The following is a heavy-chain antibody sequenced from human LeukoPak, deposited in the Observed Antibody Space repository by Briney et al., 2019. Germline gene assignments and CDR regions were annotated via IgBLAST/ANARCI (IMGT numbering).Heavy chain of an antibody. D-gene: IGHD3-3*01. V-gene: IGHV4-59*01. CDR3: ARVKGATIFGVVPPGDWFDP. Sequence: PSETLSLTCTVSGGSISSYYWSWIRQPPGKGLEWIGYIYYSGSTNYNPSLKSRVTISVDTSKDQFSLKLSSVTAADTAVYYCARVKGATIFGVVPPGDWFDPWGQGTLATVSS. CDR2: IYYSGST. CDR1: GGSISSYY. J-gene: IGHJ5*02.